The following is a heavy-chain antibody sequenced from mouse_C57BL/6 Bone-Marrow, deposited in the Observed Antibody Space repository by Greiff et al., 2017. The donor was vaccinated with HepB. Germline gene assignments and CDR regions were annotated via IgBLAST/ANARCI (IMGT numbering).Heavy chain of an antibody. CDR1: GYTFTSYW. D-gene: IGHD2-4*01. CDR3: AFYYDYDDNAMDY. V-gene: IGHV1-69*01. CDR2: IDPSDSYT. J-gene: IGHJ4*01. Sequence: QVQLQQSGAELVMPGASVKLSCKASGYTFTSYWMHWVKQRPGQGLEWIGEIDPSDSYTNYNQKFKGKSTLTVDKSSSTAYMQLSSLTSEDSAVYYCAFYYDYDDNAMDYWGQGTSVTVSS.